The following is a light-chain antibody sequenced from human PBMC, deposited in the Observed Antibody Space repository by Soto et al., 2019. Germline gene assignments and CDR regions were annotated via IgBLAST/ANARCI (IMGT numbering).Light chain of an antibody. J-gene: IGKJ1*01. CDR2: WAS. V-gene: IGKV4-1*01. Sequence: DIVLTQSPDSVAVSLGERATINCKSSQSILYSSNSKNYLAWYQQKPGQPPKLLIYWASTRESGVPDRFSGSRSGADFTLTISSLQAEDVAVYYCQQYYSTPRTFGQGTKVEIK. CDR1: QSILYSSNSKNY. CDR3: QQYYSTPRT.